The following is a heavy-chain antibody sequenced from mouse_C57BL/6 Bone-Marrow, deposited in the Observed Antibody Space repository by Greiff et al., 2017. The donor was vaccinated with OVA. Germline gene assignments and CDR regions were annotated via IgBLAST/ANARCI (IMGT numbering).Heavy chain of an antibody. CDR1: GYTFTSYW. V-gene: IGHV1-50*01. CDR3: ATIYYGKRFDV. CDR2: IDPSDSYT. J-gene: IGHJ1*03. Sequence: QVQLQQSGAELARPGASVKLSCKASGYTFTSYWMQWVKQRPGQGLEWIGEIDPSDSYTNYNQKFKGKATLTVDTSSSTAYMQLSSLTSEDSAVYYCATIYYGKRFDVWGTGTTVTVSS. D-gene: IGHD2-1*01.